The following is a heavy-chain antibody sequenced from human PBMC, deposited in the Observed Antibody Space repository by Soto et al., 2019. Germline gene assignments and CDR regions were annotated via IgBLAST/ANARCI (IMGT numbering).Heavy chain of an antibody. CDR2: ISAYNGNT. CDR3: ARDQHDFGVLERYNWFDP. V-gene: IGHV1-18*01. Sequence: ASVKVSCKASGYTFTSYGISWVRQAPGQGLEWMGWISAYNGNTNYAQKLQGRVTMTTDTSTSTAYMELRSLRSDDTAVYYCARDQHDFGVLERYNWFDPWGQGTLVTVSS. J-gene: IGHJ5*02. D-gene: IGHD3-3*01. CDR1: GYTFTSYG.